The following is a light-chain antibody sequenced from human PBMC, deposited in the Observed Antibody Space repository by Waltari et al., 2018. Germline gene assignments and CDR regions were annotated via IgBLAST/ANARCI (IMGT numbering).Light chain of an antibody. V-gene: IGLV1-44*01. CDR1: ASNIGGNL. CDR3: ASWDDSLNGHWV. CDR2: RSD. Sequence: QSVLTQPPSASGTPGQRVTIPCSGSASNIGGNLVTWYQQPPGKAPKPLIYRSDQRPSGVPDRFSGSKTGTSASLAISGLQSDDEADYFCASWDDSLNGHWVFGGGTKVTVL. J-gene: IGLJ3*02.